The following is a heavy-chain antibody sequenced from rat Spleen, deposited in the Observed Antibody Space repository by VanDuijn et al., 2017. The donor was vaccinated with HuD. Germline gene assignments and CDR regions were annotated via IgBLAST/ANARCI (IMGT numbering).Heavy chain of an antibody. J-gene: IGHJ3*01. V-gene: IGHV2-1*01. Sequence: QVQLKESGPGLVQSSQTLSLICTVSGFSLISNSVHWVRQPPGKGLEWMGGIWGDGSTDYNSLLKSRLSISRETSKSQVFLKMNSLRTDDTAFYCCTRSDGGYTQHWFAYWGQGTLVTVSS. CDR2: IWGDGST. CDR3: TRSDGGYTQHWFAY. CDR1: GFSLISNS. D-gene: IGHD1-2*01.